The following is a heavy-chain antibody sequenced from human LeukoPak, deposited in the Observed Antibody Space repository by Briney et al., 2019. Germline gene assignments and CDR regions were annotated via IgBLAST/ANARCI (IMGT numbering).Heavy chain of an antibody. D-gene: IGHD2-2*01. Sequence: KPGGSLRLSCAASGFTFSSYWMSWVRQAPGKGLEWVANIKQDGSEKYYVDSVKGRFTISRDNAKNSLYLQMNSLRAEDMALYYCAKDSQGYCSSTSCLDYWGQGTLVTVSS. V-gene: IGHV3-7*03. CDR2: IKQDGSEK. J-gene: IGHJ4*02. CDR1: GFTFSSYW. CDR3: AKDSQGYCSSTSCLDY.